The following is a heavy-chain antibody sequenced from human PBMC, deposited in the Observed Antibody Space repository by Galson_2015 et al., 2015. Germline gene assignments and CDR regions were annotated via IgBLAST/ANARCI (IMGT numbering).Heavy chain of an antibody. CDR2: IRAYNDNT. CDR1: GYTLKSYG. Sequence: SVKVSCKASGYTLKSYGISWVRQAPGQGLEWMGWIRAYNDNTNYAQKFQDRITMTADTSTTTAYMELRSLGSDDTAVYYCARLPSSVSMVRGVSPFYFYYMDVWGKGTTVTVSS. CDR3: ARLPSSVSMVRGVSPFYFYYMDV. V-gene: IGHV1-18*01. J-gene: IGHJ6*03. D-gene: IGHD3-10*01.